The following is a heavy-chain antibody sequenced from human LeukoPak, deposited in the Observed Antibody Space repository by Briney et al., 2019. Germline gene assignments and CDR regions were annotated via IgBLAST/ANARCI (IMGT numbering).Heavy chain of an antibody. Sequence: SETLSLTCTVSGGSISSYYWSWIRQPAGKGLEWIGRIYTSGSTNYNPSLKSRVTMSVDTSKNQFSLKLSSVTAADTAVCYCARSPNYDFWSGLADYYYYGMDVWGQGTTVTVSS. D-gene: IGHD3-3*01. J-gene: IGHJ6*02. CDR2: IYTSGST. CDR3: ARSPNYDFWSGLADYYYYGMDV. V-gene: IGHV4-4*07. CDR1: GGSISSYY.